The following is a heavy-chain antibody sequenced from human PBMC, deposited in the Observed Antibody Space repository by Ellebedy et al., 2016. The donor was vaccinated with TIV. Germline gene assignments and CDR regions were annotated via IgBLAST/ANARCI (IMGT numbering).Heavy chain of an antibody. J-gene: IGHJ4*02. V-gene: IGHV1-69*13. CDR3: ARGGVGMEGMATHDY. CDR2: IIPIFGTA. CDR1: GGTFSSYA. Sequence: AASVKVSCKASGGTFSSYAISWVRQAPGQGLEWMGGIIPIFGTANYAQKFQGRVTITADESTSTAYMELSSLRSEDTAVYYCARGGVGMEGMATHDYWGQGTLVTVSS. D-gene: IGHD5-24*01.